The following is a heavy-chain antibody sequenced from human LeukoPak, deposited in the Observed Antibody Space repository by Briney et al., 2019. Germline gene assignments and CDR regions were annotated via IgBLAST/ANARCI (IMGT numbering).Heavy chain of an antibody. Sequence: ASVKVSCKASGGTFSSYAINWVRQATGQGLEWMGWMNPNSGNTGYAQKFQGRVTMTRNTSISTAYMELSSLRSEDTAVYYCARGRRMIGIAADGYWGQGTLVTVSS. CDR3: ARGRRMIGIAADGY. CDR1: GGTFSSYA. V-gene: IGHV1-8*02. D-gene: IGHD6-13*01. CDR2: MNPNSGNT. J-gene: IGHJ4*02.